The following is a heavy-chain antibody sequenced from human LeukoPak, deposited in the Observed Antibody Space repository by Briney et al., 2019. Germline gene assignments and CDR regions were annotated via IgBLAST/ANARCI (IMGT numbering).Heavy chain of an antibody. J-gene: IGHJ4*02. D-gene: IGHD3-10*01. CDR1: GFTFSSYA. V-gene: IGHV3-30*04. CDR2: ISYDGSNK. Sequence: GRSLRLSCAASGFTFSSYAMHWVRQAPGKGLEWVAVISYDGSNKYYADSVKGRFTISRDNSENTLYLQMNSLRAEDTAVYYCARDAITMVRGGGPFDYWGQGTLVTVSS. CDR3: ARDAITMVRGGGPFDY.